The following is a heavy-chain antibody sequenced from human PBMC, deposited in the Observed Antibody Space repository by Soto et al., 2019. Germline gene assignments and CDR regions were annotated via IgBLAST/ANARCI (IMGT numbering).Heavy chain of an antibody. Sequence: PSQTLSLTCAVYSGSFSRYYWSWIRQPPGKGLEWIGEINHSGSTNYNPSIKSRVAISVDTSKNQFSLKLSSVTAADTAVYYCARGGNRVVWFGPPSAPSPHHGSEDYWGQGTLVTVSS. CDR2: INHSGST. J-gene: IGHJ4*02. CDR3: ARGGNRVVWFGPPSAPSPHHGSEDY. D-gene: IGHD3-10*01. V-gene: IGHV4-34*01. CDR1: SGSFSRYY.